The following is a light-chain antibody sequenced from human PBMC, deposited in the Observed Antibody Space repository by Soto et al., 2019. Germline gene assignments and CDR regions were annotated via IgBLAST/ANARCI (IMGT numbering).Light chain of an antibody. V-gene: IGKV1-39*01. J-gene: IGKJ2*01. CDR2: GAS. Sequence: DIQMTQSASSLSASVGDRVTITCRASQSISSYLNWYQQKPGKAPKLLIYGASSLQSGVPSRFSGRGSGTDFTLTISSLQSEDFAAYYCQQSYSTPHMFGQGTKLEIK. CDR3: QQSYSTPHM. CDR1: QSISSY.